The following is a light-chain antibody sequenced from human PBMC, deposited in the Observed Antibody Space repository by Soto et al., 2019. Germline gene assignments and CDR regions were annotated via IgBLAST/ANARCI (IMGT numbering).Light chain of an antibody. J-gene: IGLJ2*01. CDR2: DVT. CDR1: TKDVGGYNS. Sequence: QSALTQPASVSGSPGQSITISCTGTTKDVGGYNSVSWYQQFPDEAPKLLLYDVTSRPSGISTRFSGSKSGNTASLTISGLQPADEADYYCSSYTDFDTVIFGGGTKLTVL. V-gene: IGLV2-14*03. CDR3: SSYTDFDTVI.